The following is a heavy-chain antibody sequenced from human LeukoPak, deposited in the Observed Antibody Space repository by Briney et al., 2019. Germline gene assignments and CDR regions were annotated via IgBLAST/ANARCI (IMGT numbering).Heavy chain of an antibody. CDR2: ISWNSGSI. J-gene: IGHJ2*01. CDR3: AKDIGSSSDWYFDL. Sequence: SLRLSCAASGFTFDDYAMHWVRQAPGKGLEWVSGISWNSGSIGYADSVKGRFTISRDNARNSLYLQMNSLRAEDTALYYCAKDIGSSSDWYFDLWGRGTLVTVSS. V-gene: IGHV3-9*01. CDR1: GFTFDDYA. D-gene: IGHD6-6*01.